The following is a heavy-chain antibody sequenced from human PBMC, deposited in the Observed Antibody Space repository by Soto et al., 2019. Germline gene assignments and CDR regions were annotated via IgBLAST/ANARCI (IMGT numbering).Heavy chain of an antibody. CDR1: GGTLTSYA. D-gene: IGHD1-7*01. Sequence: QVQVVQSGDEVRKPGSSLKVSCKASGGTLTSYAVNWVRQAPGQGLEWMGVVVPILNTLKYAQRFQGRVTITADESTTTAFMELSSLRSEDTAVYYCAISAWNYGGPLNWLDPWGQGTLVTVSS. V-gene: IGHV1-69*01. CDR2: VVPILNTL. J-gene: IGHJ5*02. CDR3: AISAWNYGGPLNWLDP.